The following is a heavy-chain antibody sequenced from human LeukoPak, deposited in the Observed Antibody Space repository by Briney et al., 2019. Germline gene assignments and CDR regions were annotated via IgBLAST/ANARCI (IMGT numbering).Heavy chain of an antibody. Sequence: AGSLTLSCAVSGSTFSSYCMSWVRQAPGQGLEWVATIMEDGTERYYVDSVKGRFSISRDNAKNSLYLQMNSLRAEDTAVYYCAIFTSGWYQYYYYYYMDVWGKGTTVTVSS. CDR2: IMEDGTER. CDR1: GSTFSSYC. CDR3: AIFTSGWYQYYYYYYMDV. D-gene: IGHD6-19*01. J-gene: IGHJ6*03. V-gene: IGHV3-7*01.